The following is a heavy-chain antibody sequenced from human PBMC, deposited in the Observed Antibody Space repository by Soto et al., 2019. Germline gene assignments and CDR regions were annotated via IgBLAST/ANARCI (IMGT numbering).Heavy chain of an antibody. CDR3: AKGVPGIAVAGTGYFQH. CDR1: GFTFRNYW. D-gene: IGHD6-19*01. J-gene: IGHJ1*01. CDR2: TNQDGRER. V-gene: IGHV3-7*03. Sequence: PAGSLRLSCAASGFTFRNYWMSWLRQAPGKGLEWVANTNQDGRERYSVDSVKGRFTISRDNAKNSMHLQMNSLRAEDTAVYYCAKGVPGIAVAGTGYFQHWGQGTLVTVSS.